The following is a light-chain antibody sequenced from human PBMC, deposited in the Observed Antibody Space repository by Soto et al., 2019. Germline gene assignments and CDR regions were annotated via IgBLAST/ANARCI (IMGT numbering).Light chain of an antibody. CDR3: QQYNSYPWT. CDR2: KAS. V-gene: IGKV1-5*03. Sequence: DIQMTQSPSTLSASVGDRVTITCRASQSISSWLAWYQQKQGKAPKLLIYKASSVESGVPSSFSGSGSGTEFTLTISSLQPDYFATYYCQQYNSYPWTFGQGTKVEIK. J-gene: IGKJ1*01. CDR1: QSISSW.